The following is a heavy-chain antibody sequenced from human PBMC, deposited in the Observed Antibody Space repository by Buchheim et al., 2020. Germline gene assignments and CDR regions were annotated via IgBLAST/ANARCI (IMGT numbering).Heavy chain of an antibody. V-gene: IGHV4-39*01. CDR1: GGSISSSSYY. CDR3: ARRLGPRDPFDY. J-gene: IGHJ4*02. D-gene: IGHD5/OR15-5a*01. CDR2: IYYSGST. Sequence: QLQLQESGPGLVKPSETLSLTCTVSGGSISSSSYYWGWIRQPPGKGLEWIGSIYYSGSTFYNPSLKSRVTISVDTSKNQLLLKLSSVTAADTAVYYCARRLGPRDPFDYWGQGTL.